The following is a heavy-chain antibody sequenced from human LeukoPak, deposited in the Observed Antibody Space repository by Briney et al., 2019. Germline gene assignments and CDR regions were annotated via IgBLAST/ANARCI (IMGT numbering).Heavy chain of an antibody. CDR1: GRSVSSYY. CDR3: ARGIYTTGWYDAFDI. V-gene: IGHV4-4*07. J-gene: IGHJ3*02. D-gene: IGHD6-19*01. Sequence: PSETLSLTCTVSGRSVSSYYWNWIRQPAGKGLEWIGRVFPSASANYNPSLKSRVTVSLDKSKNQFSLKLSFVTAADTAVYFCARGIYTTGWYDAFDIWGQGIMVTVSS. CDR2: VFPSASA.